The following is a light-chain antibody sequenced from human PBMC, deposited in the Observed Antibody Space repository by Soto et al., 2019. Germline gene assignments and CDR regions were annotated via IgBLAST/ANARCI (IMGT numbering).Light chain of an antibody. Sequence: QSALTQPASVSGSPGQSITISCTGTSSDVGGAYNYVSWYQQHPGKAPKLMIYEVIHRPSGVSNRFSGSKSGNTASLNISGLQAEDEADYYCCSYTDTYVAFGGGTKLTVL. V-gene: IGLV2-14*01. CDR2: EVI. CDR3: CSYTDTYVA. CDR1: SSDVGGAYNY. J-gene: IGLJ2*01.